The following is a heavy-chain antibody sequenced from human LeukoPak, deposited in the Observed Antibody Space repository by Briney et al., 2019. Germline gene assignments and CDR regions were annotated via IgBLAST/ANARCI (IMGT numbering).Heavy chain of an antibody. J-gene: IGHJ4*02. V-gene: IGHV4-59*08. CDR1: GGSISSYY. Sequence: SETLSLACTVSGGSISSYYWSWIRQPPGRGLEWIGYIYYSGSTNYNPSLKSRVTISVDTSKNQFSLKLSSVTAADTAVYYCAITIFGVVISSPMIDYWGQGTLVTVSS. CDR3: AITIFGVVISSPMIDY. CDR2: IYYSGST. D-gene: IGHD3-3*01.